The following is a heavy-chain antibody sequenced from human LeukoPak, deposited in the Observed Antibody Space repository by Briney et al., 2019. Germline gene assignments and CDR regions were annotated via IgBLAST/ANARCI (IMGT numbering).Heavy chain of an antibody. CDR1: GFSLSTSGVG. J-gene: IGHJ4*02. Sequence: SGPTLVNPTQPLTLTCTFSGFSLSTSGVGVGWIRQPPGKALEWLALIYWNDDKRYSPSLKSRLTITKDTSKNQVVLTMTNMDPVDTATYYCATSDCSGGSCYKPHYFDYWGQGTLVTVSS. CDR3: ATSDCSGGSCYKPHYFDY. D-gene: IGHD2-15*01. CDR2: IYWNDDK. V-gene: IGHV2-5*01.